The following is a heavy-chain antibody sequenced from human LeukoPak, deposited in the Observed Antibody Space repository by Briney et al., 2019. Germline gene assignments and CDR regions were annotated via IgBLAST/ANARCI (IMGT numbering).Heavy chain of an antibody. D-gene: IGHD5-18*01. CDR1: GFTFSSYG. J-gene: IGHJ4*02. V-gene: IGHV3-30*03. Sequence: PGRSLRLSCAASGFTFSSYGMHWVRQAPGKGLEWVAVISYDGSNKYYADSVKGRFTISRDNSKNTLYLQMNSLRAEDTAVYCCASETGRGYSYGSGLDYWGQGTLVTVSS. CDR3: ASETGRGYSYGSGLDY. CDR2: ISYDGSNK.